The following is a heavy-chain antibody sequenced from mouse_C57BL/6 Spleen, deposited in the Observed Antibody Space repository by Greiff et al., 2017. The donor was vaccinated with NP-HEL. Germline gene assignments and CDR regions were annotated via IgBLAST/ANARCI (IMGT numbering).Heavy chain of an antibody. CDR3: TGSSYYEYAMDY. V-gene: IGHV6-3*01. J-gene: IGHJ4*01. CDR1: GFTFSNYW. D-gene: IGHD2-4*01. Sequence: EVKLVESGGGLVQPGGSMKLSCVASGFTFSNYWMNWVRQSPEKGLEWVAQIRLKSDNYATHYAASVKGRFTISRDDSKSRVYRQMNNLRAEDTGIYYGTGSSYYEYAMDYWGQGTSVTVAS. CDR2: IRLKSDNYAT.